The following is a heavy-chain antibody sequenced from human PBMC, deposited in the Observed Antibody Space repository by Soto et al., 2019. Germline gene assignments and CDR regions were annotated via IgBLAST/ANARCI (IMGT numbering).Heavy chain of an antibody. V-gene: IGHV3-15*01. D-gene: IGHD3-3*01. CDR2: IKSETDGGTT. Sequence: GGSLRLSCAASGFTFSNAWMSWVRQAPGKGLEWVGRIKSETDGGTTDYAAPVKGRFTISRDDSKNTLYLQMNSLKTEDTAVYYCTTALRFLEWSYYWGQGTLVTVSS. J-gene: IGHJ4*02. CDR3: TTALRFLEWSYY. CDR1: GFTFSNAW.